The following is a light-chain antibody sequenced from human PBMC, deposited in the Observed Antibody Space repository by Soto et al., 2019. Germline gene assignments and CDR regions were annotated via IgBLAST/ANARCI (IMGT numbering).Light chain of an antibody. Sequence: EIVLTQSPGTLSLSTGERATLSCRASQSVSSSYLAWYQQKPGQAPRLLIYGASSRATGIPDRFSGSGPGTDFTLTISRLEPEDFAVYYCQQYGSSPTFGQGTKVDI. V-gene: IGKV3-20*01. CDR2: GAS. J-gene: IGKJ1*01. CDR1: QSVSSSY. CDR3: QQYGSSPT.